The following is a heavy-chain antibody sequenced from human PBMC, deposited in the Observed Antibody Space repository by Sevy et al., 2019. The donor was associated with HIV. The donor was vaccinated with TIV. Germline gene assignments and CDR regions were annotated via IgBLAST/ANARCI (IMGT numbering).Heavy chain of an antibody. CDR2: INSDGSNT. CDR3: GREMISMVPGVPDAFDI. D-gene: IGHD3-10*01. CDR1: GFTFSTYW. V-gene: IGHV3-74*01. Sequence: GGSLRLSCAASGFTFSTYWMHWVRQVPGKGRVWVSPINSDGSNTNYADSVKGRFTTSRDNAKNTVYLQMNSLRADDTALYFCGREMISMVPGVPDAFDIWGHGTMVTVSS. J-gene: IGHJ3*02.